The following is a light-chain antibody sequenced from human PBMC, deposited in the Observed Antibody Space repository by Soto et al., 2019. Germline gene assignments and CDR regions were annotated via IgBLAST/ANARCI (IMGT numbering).Light chain of an antibody. J-gene: IGKJ2*01. CDR2: RVS. CDR1: QSLVRSDGNTY. V-gene: IGKV2-30*02. CDR3: VQTTHWPYT. Sequence: DVVMTQSPLSLPVTLGQPASISCKSSQSLVRSDGNTYLTWCQQRPGQSPRRLIYRVSNRDSGVPDRFSGSGSGTDFTLKLSRVEAEDVGVYYCVQTTHWPYTFGQGTKLEIQ.